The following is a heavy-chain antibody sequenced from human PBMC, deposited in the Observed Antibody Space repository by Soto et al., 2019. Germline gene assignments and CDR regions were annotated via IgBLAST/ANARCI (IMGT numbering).Heavy chain of an antibody. CDR2: IYWNDDK. Sequence: QITLKESGPTLVKPTQTLTLTCTFSGFSLSTTGAGVGWIRQPPGKALEWLAVIYWNDDKSYSPSLKSRLTSSKDTSKEHVVLTMMNMAPLDTGTYYCAQVDDVAALFAYLGQGSLVTVSS. CDR3: AQVDDVAALFAY. V-gene: IGHV2-5*01. D-gene: IGHD6-6*01. CDR1: GFSLSTTGAG. J-gene: IGHJ4*02.